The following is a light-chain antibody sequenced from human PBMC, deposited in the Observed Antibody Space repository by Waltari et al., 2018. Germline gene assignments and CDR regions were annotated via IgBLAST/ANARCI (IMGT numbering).Light chain of an antibody. Sequence: QSVLTQPPSASGTPGQRVTISCSGTSSNIGSHTVNWYQQTPGTAPNRLIYSNDVRPSGVPDRFSGSKSGTSASLAISGLQSEDEADYYCATWDDSLNGLSLSGLVVFGGGTKLTVL. J-gene: IGLJ2*01. CDR1: SSNIGSHT. V-gene: IGLV1-44*01. CDR2: SND. CDR3: ATWDDSLNGLSLSGLVV.